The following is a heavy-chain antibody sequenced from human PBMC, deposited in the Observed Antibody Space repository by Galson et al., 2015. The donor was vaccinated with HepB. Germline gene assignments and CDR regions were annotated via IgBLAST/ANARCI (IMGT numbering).Heavy chain of an antibody. Sequence: SVKVSCKASGYTFTGYYMHWVRQAPGQGLEWMGWINPNSGGTNYAQKFQGRVTMTRDTSISTAYMELSRLRSDDTAVYYCARIAYDFWSAEAHIDYWGQGTLVTVSS. V-gene: IGHV1-2*02. J-gene: IGHJ4*02. CDR3: ARIAYDFWSAEAHIDY. CDR2: INPNSGGT. CDR1: GYTFTGYY. D-gene: IGHD3-3*01.